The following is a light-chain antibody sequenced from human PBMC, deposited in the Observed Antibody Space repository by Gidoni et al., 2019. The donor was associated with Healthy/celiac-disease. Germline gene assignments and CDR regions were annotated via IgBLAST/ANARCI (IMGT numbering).Light chain of an antibody. CDR3: QQRYNWPLFT. CDR2: DAS. J-gene: IGKJ5*01. Sequence: DILLTQSPATLSLSPGESASLSCRASQSVSIYLAWYQQKPGQAPRLLIFDASNRATGIPARFSGSGSGTDFTLTISSLEPEDFAVDYCQQRYNWPLFTFGQGTRLEIK. CDR1: QSVSIY. V-gene: IGKV3-11*01.